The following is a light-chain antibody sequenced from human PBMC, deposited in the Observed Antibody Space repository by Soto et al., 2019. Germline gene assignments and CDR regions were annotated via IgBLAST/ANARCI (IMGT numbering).Light chain of an antibody. V-gene: IGKV3-11*01. Sequence: IVLTQSPATLSLSPGETATLSCRASQSISRYLAWYQQKPGQAPRLLIYGASSRATGVPDRFSGSGSGTDFTLSISRLEPEDFAVYYCQQYSNLWTFGQGTKVDIK. J-gene: IGKJ1*01. CDR3: QQYSNLWT. CDR1: QSISRY. CDR2: GAS.